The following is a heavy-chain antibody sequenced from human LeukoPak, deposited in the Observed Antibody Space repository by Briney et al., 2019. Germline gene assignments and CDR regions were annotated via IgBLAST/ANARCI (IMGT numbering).Heavy chain of an antibody. Sequence: GGSLRLSCTASRYTFGDYAMSWVRQAPGKGLEWVGFIRSRAYGGTTEYAASVKGRFTISRDDSKSIAYLQMNSLKTEDTAVYYCTRDHMGYCSSTSCYGFYYYYYGMDVWGKGTTVTVSS. CDR1: RYTFGDYA. D-gene: IGHD2-2*01. CDR2: IRSRAYGGTT. V-gene: IGHV3-49*04. J-gene: IGHJ6*04. CDR3: TRDHMGYCSSTSCYGFYYYYYGMDV.